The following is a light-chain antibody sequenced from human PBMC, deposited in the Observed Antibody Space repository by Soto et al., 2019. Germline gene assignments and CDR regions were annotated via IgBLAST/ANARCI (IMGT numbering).Light chain of an antibody. V-gene: IGKV4-1*01. J-gene: IGKJ5*01. Sequence: DIVMTQSPDSLAVSLGERATINCKSSQSVLYSSNNKNYLAWYQQKPGQPPKLLIYWASTRESGVPDRFSGSGSGTDFTLTISSLQDEDVAVYYCQQYYSTPSFGQGTRLEIK. CDR1: QSVLYSSNNKNY. CDR2: WAS. CDR3: QQYYSTPS.